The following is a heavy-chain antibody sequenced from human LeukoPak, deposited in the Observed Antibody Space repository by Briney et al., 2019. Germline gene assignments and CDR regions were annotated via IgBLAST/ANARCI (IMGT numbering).Heavy chain of an antibody. D-gene: IGHD1-26*01. V-gene: IGHV1-18*01. CDR1: GYALINFG. CDR3: ARGGRWELPRPYAFDI. J-gene: IGHJ3*02. CDR2: ISAHSGNT. Sequence: ASVKVSCKASGYALINFGFSWVRQAPGQGLEWMGWISAHSGNTNYAQKFQGRVTMTTDTSTSTAYMELRSLRSDDTAVYYCARGGRWELPRPYAFDIWGQGTMVTVSS.